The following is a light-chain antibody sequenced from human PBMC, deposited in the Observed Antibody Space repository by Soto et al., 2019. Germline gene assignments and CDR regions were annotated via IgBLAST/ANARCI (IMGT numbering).Light chain of an antibody. J-gene: IGKJ1*01. Sequence: DLHLTPSAATLSASVGDRVTLTCRASQTISSRLAWYQQKPGKAPKLLIYEASTIKTGIPSRFSGSGSGTEFTLTISSLQPDDFATYYCQHYNSYSEAFGQGTKVDIK. V-gene: IGKV1-5*03. CDR2: EAS. CDR3: QHYNSYSEA. CDR1: QTISSR.